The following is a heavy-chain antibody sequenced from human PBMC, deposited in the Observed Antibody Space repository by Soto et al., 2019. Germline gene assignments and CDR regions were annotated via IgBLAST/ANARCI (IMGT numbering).Heavy chain of an antibody. CDR2: IYYSGST. D-gene: IGHD6-13*01. Sequence: SETLSLTCTVSGGSISSYYWSWIRQPPGKGLEWIGYIYYSGSTNYNPSLKSRVTISVDTSKNQFSLKLSSVTAADTAVYYCARGRAAAGTLYNWFDPWGQGTLATV. CDR3: ARGRAAAGTLYNWFDP. J-gene: IGHJ5*02. V-gene: IGHV4-59*01. CDR1: GGSISSYY.